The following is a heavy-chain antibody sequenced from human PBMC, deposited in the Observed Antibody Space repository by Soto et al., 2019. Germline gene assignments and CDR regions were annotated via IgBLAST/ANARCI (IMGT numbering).Heavy chain of an antibody. J-gene: IGHJ6*03. D-gene: IGHD3-3*01. CDR3: ARELRFLEWPDTGGGEHYYYYYMDV. Sequence: GGSLRLSCAASGFTFSDYYMSWIRQAPGKGLEWASYISSSGSTIYYADSVKGRFTISRDNAKNSLYLQMNSLRAEDTAVYYCARELRFLEWPDTGGGEHYYYYYMDVWGKGTTVTVSS. V-gene: IGHV3-11*01. CDR2: ISSSGSTI. CDR1: GFTFSDYY.